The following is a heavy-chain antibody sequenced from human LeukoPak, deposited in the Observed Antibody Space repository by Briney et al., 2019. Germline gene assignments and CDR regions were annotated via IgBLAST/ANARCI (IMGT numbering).Heavy chain of an antibody. CDR3: ARDLTSYDYVWDY. CDR1: GFTFSSYE. D-gene: IGHD3-16*01. J-gene: IGHJ4*02. V-gene: IGHV3-48*03. Sequence: GGSLRLSCAASGFTFSSYEMNWVRQAPGKGLEWVSYISSSGSTIYYADSVKGRFTISRDTSKNTLYLQMNNLRAEDTAVYYCARDLTSYDYVWDYWGQGTLVTVSS. CDR2: ISSSGSTI.